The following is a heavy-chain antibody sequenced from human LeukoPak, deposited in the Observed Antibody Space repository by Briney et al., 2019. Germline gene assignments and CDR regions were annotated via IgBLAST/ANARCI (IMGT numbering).Heavy chain of an antibody. D-gene: IGHD2-8*01. CDR1: GYSFTNYW. CDR2: IFPDDSDT. J-gene: IGHJ4*02. CDR3: ARHPPTGYCANGLCYTGRFDY. V-gene: IGHV5-51*01. Sequence: GESLKISCKGSGYSFTNYWIGWVRQMPGKCLEWMGIIFPDDSDTRYSPSFQGQVSISADKSISTAYLQWSSLKASDTAMYYCARHPPTGYCANGLCYTGRFDYWGQGTLVTVSS.